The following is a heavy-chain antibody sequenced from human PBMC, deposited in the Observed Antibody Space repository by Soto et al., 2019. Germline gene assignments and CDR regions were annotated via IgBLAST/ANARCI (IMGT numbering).Heavy chain of an antibody. CDR1: GFTFSSYG. J-gene: IGHJ4*02. Sequence: GGSLRLSXAASGFTFSSYGMHWVRQAPGKGLEWVAVISYDGSNKYYADSVKGRFTISRDNSKNTLYLQMNGLRAEDTACYYFAKTPPPGYYDSSGFYDYWGQGTLVTVSS. CDR2: ISYDGSNK. CDR3: AKTPPPGYYDSSGFYDY. D-gene: IGHD3-22*01. V-gene: IGHV3-30*18.